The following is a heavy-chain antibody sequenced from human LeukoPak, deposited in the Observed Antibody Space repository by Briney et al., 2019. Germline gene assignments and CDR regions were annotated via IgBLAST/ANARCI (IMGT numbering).Heavy chain of an antibody. CDR2: ISAYNGNT. D-gene: IGHD3-22*01. CDR3: TREVFDNSGSNSDY. CDR1: GYTFTNFG. Sequence: ASVKVSCKTSGYTFTNFGISWVRQAPGQALEWMGWISAYNGNTNYAQKLQGRVTMTTDTSTSTAYMELRSLTSDDTAVYYCTREVFDNSGSNSDYWGQGTLVTVSS. J-gene: IGHJ4*02. V-gene: IGHV1-18*01.